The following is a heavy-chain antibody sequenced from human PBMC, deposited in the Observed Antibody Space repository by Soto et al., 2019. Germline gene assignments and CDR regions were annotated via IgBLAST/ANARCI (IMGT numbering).Heavy chain of an antibody. CDR2: ISSSSSTI. J-gene: IGHJ4*02. V-gene: IGHV3-48*02. CDR3: ARDYDSTKSRREGYFDY. Sequence: PGGSLRLSCAASGFTFSSYSMNWVRQAPGKGLERVSYISSSSSTIYYADSVKGRFTISRDNAKNSLYLQMNSLRDEDTAVYYCARDYDSTKSRREGYFDYWGQGTLVTVSS. CDR1: GFTFSSYS. D-gene: IGHD3-22*01.